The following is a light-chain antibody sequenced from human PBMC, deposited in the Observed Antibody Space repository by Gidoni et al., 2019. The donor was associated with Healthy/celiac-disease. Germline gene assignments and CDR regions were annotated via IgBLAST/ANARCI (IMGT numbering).Light chain of an antibody. CDR2: EVS. CDR3: SSYTSSSTQV. J-gene: IGLJ2*01. V-gene: IGLV2-14*01. Sequence: QSALTQPASVSGPPGPSITIACTRTSSDVGGYNSVSWYQQPPGKAPKVMIYEVSNRPSGVSNRCSGSKCGNTASLTISGLQAEDEADYYCSSYTSSSTQVFGGGTKLTVL. CDR1: SSDVGGYNS.